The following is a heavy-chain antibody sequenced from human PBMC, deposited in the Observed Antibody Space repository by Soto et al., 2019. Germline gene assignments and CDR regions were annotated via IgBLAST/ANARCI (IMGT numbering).Heavy chain of an antibody. Sequence: QVQLVQSGAEVKKPGSSVKVSCKASGGTFSSYTISWVRQAPGQGLEWMGRIIPILGIANYAQKFQGRVTITADKSTSTAYMDLSSLRSEDTAVYYCALGGRYYYYGMDVWGQGTTVTVSS. CDR1: GGTFSSYT. CDR2: IIPILGIA. CDR3: ALGGRYYYYGMDV. D-gene: IGHD3-16*01. V-gene: IGHV1-69*02. J-gene: IGHJ6*02.